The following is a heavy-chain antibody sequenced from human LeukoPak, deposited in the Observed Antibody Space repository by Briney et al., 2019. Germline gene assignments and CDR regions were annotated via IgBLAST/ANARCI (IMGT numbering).Heavy chain of an antibody. J-gene: IGHJ4*02. CDR3: ARGHLTGYYTV. Sequence: MGWISAYNGNTNYAQKLQGRVTMTTDTSTSTAYMELRSLRSDDTAVYYCARGHLTGYYTVWGQGTLVTVSS. CDR2: ISAYNGNT. V-gene: IGHV1-18*01. D-gene: IGHD3-9*01.